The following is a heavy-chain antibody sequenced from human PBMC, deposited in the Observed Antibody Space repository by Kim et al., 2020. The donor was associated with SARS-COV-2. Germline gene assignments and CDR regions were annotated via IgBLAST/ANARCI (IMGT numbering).Heavy chain of an antibody. Sequence: GGSLRLSCVASGFTFSRSGMHWVRQAPGKGLDWVAFISYDGTSKDYTDAVKGRFTISRDNSKNTLYLQMNTLRGEDSAVYYCARDRAGTDIDHWGQGALVTVSS. J-gene: IGHJ4*02. CDR3: ARDRAGTDIDH. V-gene: IGHV3-30*03. CDR2: ISYDGTSK. D-gene: IGHD1-1*01. CDR1: GFTFSRSG.